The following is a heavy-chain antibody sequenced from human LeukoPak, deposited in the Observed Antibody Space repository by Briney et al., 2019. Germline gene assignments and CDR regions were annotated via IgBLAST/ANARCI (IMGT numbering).Heavy chain of an antibody. CDR3: ARSNGYYFFDY. V-gene: IGHV4-59*01. J-gene: IGHJ4*02. CDR2: IYYSGST. CDR1: GGSISSYY. Sequence: PSETLSLTCTVSGGSISSYYWSWIRQPPGKGLEWIGYIYYSGSTNYNPSLKSRVTISLDTSKNQFSLKLSSVTAADTAVYYCARSNGYYFFDYWGQGTLVTVSS. D-gene: IGHD3-22*01.